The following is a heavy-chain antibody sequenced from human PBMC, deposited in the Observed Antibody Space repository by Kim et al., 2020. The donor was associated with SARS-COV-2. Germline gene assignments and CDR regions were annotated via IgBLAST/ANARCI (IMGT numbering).Heavy chain of an antibody. Sequence: SETLSLTCTVSGGSISSSSYYWGWIRQPPGKGLEWIGSIYYSGSTYYNPSLKSRVTISVDTSKNQFSLKLSSVTAADTAVYYCARDTPMTVGAFDIWGQGTMVTVSS. CDR1: GGSISSSSYY. CDR3: ARDTPMTVGAFDI. CDR2: IYYSGST. D-gene: IGHD2-21*02. V-gene: IGHV4-39*07. J-gene: IGHJ3*02.